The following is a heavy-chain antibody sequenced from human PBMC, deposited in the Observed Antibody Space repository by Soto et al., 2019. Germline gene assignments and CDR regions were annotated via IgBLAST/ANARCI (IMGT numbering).Heavy chain of an antibody. CDR1: GGSISSGDYY. V-gene: IGHV4-30-4*01. CDR2: IYYSGST. Sequence: QVQLQESGPGLVKPSQTLSLTCTVSGGSISSGDYYWSWIRQPPGKGLEWIGYIYYSGSTYYNPSLKSRVTMSVDTSKNQFSLKRSSVTAADTAVYYCARERSPGNWFDPWGQGTLVTVSS. D-gene: IGHD4-17*01. J-gene: IGHJ5*02. CDR3: ARERSPGNWFDP.